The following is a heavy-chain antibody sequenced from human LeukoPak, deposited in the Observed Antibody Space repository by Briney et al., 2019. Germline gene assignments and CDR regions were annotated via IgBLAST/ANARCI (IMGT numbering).Heavy chain of an antibody. J-gene: IGHJ4*02. Sequence: SETLSLTCTVSGGSLSSSSYYWGWIRQPPGKGLEWIGSIYYSGSTYYNPSLKSRVTISVDTSKNQFSLKLSSVTAADTAVYYCASPLAVAGTLPEDSWGQGTLVTVSS. CDR1: GGSLSSSSYY. CDR2: IYYSGST. CDR3: ASPLAVAGTLPEDS. V-gene: IGHV4-39*01. D-gene: IGHD6-19*01.